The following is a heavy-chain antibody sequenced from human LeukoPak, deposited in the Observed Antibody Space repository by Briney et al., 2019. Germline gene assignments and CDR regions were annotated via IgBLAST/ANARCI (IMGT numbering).Heavy chain of an antibody. V-gene: IGHV4-4*02. CDR1: GGSISSSNW. Sequence: SGTLSLTCAVSGGSISSSNWWSWVRQPPGKGLEWIGEIYHSGSTNYNPSLKSRVTISVDKSKNQFSLKLSSVTAADTAVYYCAKHKAVGATSEYFDYWGQGTLVTVSS. CDR3: AKHKAVGATSEYFDY. CDR2: IYHSGST. J-gene: IGHJ4*02. D-gene: IGHD1-26*01.